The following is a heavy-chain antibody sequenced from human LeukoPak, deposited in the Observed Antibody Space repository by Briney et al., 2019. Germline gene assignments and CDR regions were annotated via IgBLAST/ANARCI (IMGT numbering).Heavy chain of an antibody. CDR3: AKLAGYYYGSGSWNYFDY. CDR2: ISYDGSNK. D-gene: IGHD3-10*01. Sequence: GGSLRLSCAASGFTFSSYNMNWVRQAPGKGLEWVAVISYDGSNKYYADSVKGRFTISRDNSKNTLYLQMNSLRAEDTAVYYCAKLAGYYYGSGSWNYFDYWGQGTLVTVSS. V-gene: IGHV3-30*18. J-gene: IGHJ4*02. CDR1: GFTFSSYN.